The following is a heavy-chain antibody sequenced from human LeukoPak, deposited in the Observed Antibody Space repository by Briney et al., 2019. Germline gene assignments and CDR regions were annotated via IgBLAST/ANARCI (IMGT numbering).Heavy chain of an antibody. D-gene: IGHD4-17*01. V-gene: IGHV1-18*01. CDR2: ISTYNGNN. CDR1: GYTFTNYG. Sequence: ASVKVSCKASGYTFTNYGISWVRQATGQGLEWMGWISTYNGNNNYAQKFQGRVTMTKDISTSTAYMELRSLTSDDTAAYYCARTATVSFDYWGLGTLVTVSS. J-gene: IGHJ4*02. CDR3: ARTATVSFDY.